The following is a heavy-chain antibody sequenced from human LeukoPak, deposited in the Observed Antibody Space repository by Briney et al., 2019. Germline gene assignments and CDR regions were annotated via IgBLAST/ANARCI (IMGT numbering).Heavy chain of an antibody. CDR3: ARGGYDYVWGSYRFPLFDI. Sequence: SETLSLTCAVYGGSFSGYYWSWIRQPPGKGLEWIGEINHSGSTNYNPSLKSRVTISVDTSKNQFSLKLSSVTAADTAVYYCARGGYDYVWGSYRFPLFDIWGQGTMVTVSS. CDR1: GGSFSGYY. D-gene: IGHD3-16*02. CDR2: INHSGST. V-gene: IGHV4-34*01. J-gene: IGHJ3*02.